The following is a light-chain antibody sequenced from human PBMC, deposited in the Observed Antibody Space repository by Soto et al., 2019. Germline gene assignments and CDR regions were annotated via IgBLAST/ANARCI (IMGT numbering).Light chain of an antibody. J-gene: IGLJ1*01. CDR1: SNDVGSSNY. CDR2: EVT. CDR3: NSYTTSNTCV. V-gene: IGLV2-14*01. Sequence: QYALTQPASVSGSPGQSITISCTGTSNDVGSSNYVSWYQQHPGKAPKLMIFEVTSRPSGVSNRFSGSKSGNTASLTISGLQSEDEADYYCNSYTTSNTCVFGTGTKLTVL.